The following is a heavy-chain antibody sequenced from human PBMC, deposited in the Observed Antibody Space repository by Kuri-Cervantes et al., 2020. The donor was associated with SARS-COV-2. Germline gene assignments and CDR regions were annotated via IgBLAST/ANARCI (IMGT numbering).Heavy chain of an antibody. CDR2: IYYSGST. D-gene: IGHD6-19*01. J-gene: IGHJ4*02. V-gene: IGHV4-59*01. Sequence: SETLSLTCTVSGGSISSYYWSWIRQPPGKGLEWIGYIYYSGSTNYNPSLKSRVTISVDTSKNQFSLKLSSVTAADTAVYYCARAEAVAGTLDYGGQGTLVTVSS. CDR1: GGSISSYY. CDR3: ARAEAVAGTLDY.